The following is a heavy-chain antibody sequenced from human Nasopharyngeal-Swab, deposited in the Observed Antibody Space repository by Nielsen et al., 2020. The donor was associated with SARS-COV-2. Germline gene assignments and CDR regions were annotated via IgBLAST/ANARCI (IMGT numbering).Heavy chain of an antibody. V-gene: IGHV3-53*01. CDR3: ARDNDEYGMDV. CDR2: IYSGGST. CDR1: GFTVSSNY. Sequence: LSLTCAASGFTVSSNYTSWVRQAPGKGLEWGSIIYSGGSTHYADSVKGRFTISRDNSKNTVHLQMKSLRAEDTAIYYCARDNDEYGMDVWGQGTTVTVSS. D-gene: IGHD1-1*01. J-gene: IGHJ6*02.